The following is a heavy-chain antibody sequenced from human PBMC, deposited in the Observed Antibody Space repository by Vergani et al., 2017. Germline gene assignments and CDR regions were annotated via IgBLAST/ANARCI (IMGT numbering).Heavy chain of an antibody. V-gene: IGHV3-21*01. CDR2: ISSSSSYI. J-gene: IGHJ6*02. Sequence: EVQLVESGGGLVKPGGSLRLSCAASGFTFSSYSMNWVRQAPGKGLEWVSSISSSSSYIYYADSVKGRFTISRDTAKNSLYLQMNSLRAEDTAVYYYARVPEDNWNVLAPLDVGGQGTTVAVSS. D-gene: IGHD1-20*01. CDR3: ARVPEDNWNVLAPLDV. CDR1: GFTFSSYS.